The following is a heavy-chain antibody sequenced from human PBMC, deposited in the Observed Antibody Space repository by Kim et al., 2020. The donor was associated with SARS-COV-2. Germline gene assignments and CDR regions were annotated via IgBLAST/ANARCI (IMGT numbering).Heavy chain of an antibody. Sequence: SVKVSCKASGGTFSSYAISWVRQAPGQGLEWMGRIIPILGIANYAQKFQGRVTITADKSTSTAYMELSSLRSEDTAVYYCASGDDYGDDGSSFYYGMDVWGQGTTVTVSS. J-gene: IGHJ6*02. CDR2: IIPILGIA. CDR3: ASGDDYGDDGSSFYYGMDV. D-gene: IGHD4-17*01. V-gene: IGHV1-69*04. CDR1: GGTFSSYA.